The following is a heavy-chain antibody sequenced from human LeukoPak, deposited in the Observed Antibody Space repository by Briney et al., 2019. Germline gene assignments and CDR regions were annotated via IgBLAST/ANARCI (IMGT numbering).Heavy chain of an antibody. CDR3: ASDFTIEQWLPAFDAFDI. D-gene: IGHD6-19*01. Sequence: GGSLRLSCAASGFTFSSYTMNWVRQAPGKGLEWVSYISSSSSTIYYADSVKGRFTISRDNAKNSLYLQMNSLRAEDTAVYYCASDFTIEQWLPAFDAFDIWGQGTMVTVSS. CDR2: ISSSSSTI. CDR1: GFTFSSYT. J-gene: IGHJ3*02. V-gene: IGHV3-48*01.